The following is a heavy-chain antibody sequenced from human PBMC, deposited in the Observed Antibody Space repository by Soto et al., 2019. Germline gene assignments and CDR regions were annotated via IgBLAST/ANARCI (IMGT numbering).Heavy chain of an antibody. CDR1: GYRFSSYA. J-gene: IGHJ4*02. D-gene: IGHD3-22*01. CDR2: ISGSGGST. V-gene: IGHV3-23*01. CDR3: AKSKERTMMPYFDY. Sequence: PGGSPRLCCAACGYRFSSYAMSWARKEKGKGLEWVSAISGSGGSTYYADSVKGRFTISRDNSKNTLYLQMNSLRAEDTAVYYCAKSKERTMMPYFDYWGQGTLVTVSS.